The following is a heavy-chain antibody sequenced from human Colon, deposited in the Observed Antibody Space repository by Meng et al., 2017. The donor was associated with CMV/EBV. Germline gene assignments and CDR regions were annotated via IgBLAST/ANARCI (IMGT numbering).Heavy chain of an antibody. D-gene: IGHD3-3*01. J-gene: IGHJ6*02. CDR2: VSRRGETT. CDR1: GFDFGSYA. CDR3: AKTIFDSVKSGLGV. Sequence: SGFDFGSYAMSWVRQAPGKGLEWVSDVSRRGETTYSADSVKGRFSVFRDNSKNMVFLQMTSLTAEDTAIYYCAKTIFDSVKSGLGVWGQGTTVTVSS. V-gene: IGHV3-23*01.